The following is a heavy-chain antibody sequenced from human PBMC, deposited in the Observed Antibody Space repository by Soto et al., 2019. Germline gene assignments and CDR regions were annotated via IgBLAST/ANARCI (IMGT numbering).Heavy chain of an antibody. V-gene: IGHV3-30*18. J-gene: IGHJ3*02. CDR1: GFTFSSYG. CDR2: ISYDGSNK. D-gene: IGHD7-27*01. CDR3: AKDLGHGGRGAFDI. Sequence: QVQLVESGGGVVQPGRSLRLSCAASGFTFSSYGMHWVRQAPGKGLEWVAVISYDGSNKYYAESVKGRFTISRDNSKNTLYLQMNSLRAEDTAVYYCAKDLGHGGRGAFDIWGQGTMVTVSS.